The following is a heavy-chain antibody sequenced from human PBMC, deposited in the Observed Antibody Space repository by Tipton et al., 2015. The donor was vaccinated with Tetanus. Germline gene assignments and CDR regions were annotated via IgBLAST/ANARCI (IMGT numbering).Heavy chain of an antibody. D-gene: IGHD6-25*01. V-gene: IGHV3-21*01. CDR2: ISSTSSYI. Sequence: SLRLSCEVSGFLFSSYTMNWVRQAPGKGLEWVASISSTSSYIYYADSLKGRFTISRDNAKNSLYLQMNSLRVDDTAVYYCASGSALDYWGQGSLVAVSS. CDR3: ASGSALDY. J-gene: IGHJ4*02. CDR1: GFLFSSYT.